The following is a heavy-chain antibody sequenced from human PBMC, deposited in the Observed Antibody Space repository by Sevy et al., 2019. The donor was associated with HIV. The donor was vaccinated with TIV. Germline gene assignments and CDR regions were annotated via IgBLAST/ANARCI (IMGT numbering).Heavy chain of an antibody. D-gene: IGHD1-26*01. J-gene: IGHJ4*02. CDR2: IYSGGST. Sequence: GGSLRLSCAASGFTVSSNYMSWVRQAPGKGLEWASVIYSGGSTYYADSVKGRFTISRHNSKNTLYLQMNSLRAEDTAVYYCERSSELPTMVFDYWGQGTLVTVSS. CDR1: GFTVSSNY. CDR3: ERSSELPTMVFDY. V-gene: IGHV3-53*04.